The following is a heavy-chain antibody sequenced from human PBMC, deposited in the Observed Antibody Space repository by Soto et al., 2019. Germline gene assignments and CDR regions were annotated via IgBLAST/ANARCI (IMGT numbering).Heavy chain of an antibody. V-gene: IGHV3-30-3*01. CDR1: GFTFSSYA. Sequence: PGGSLRLSCAASGFTFSSYAMHWVRQAPGKGLEWVAVISYDGSNKYYADSVKGRFTISRDNSKNTLYLQMNSLRAEDTAVYYCARRNWNFYYYGMDVWGQGXTVTVSS. D-gene: IGHD1-7*01. CDR2: ISYDGSNK. J-gene: IGHJ6*02. CDR3: ARRNWNFYYYGMDV.